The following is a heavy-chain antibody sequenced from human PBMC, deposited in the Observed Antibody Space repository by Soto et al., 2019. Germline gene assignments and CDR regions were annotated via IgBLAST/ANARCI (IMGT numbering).Heavy chain of an antibody. CDR1: GFSRSTSGVG. D-gene: IGHD3-3*02. J-gene: IGHJ4*02. CDR2: IYWNDDN. Sequence: QITLKESGPTLVKPTQTLTLTCTFSGFSRSTSGVGVGWIRQHPGKALEWLALIYWNDDNHYIPSLKSRHTISKHTSKNKVVLTLTTMDPVDTAIYYCAQRSLARDAFDVGGQGTLVTASS. CDR3: AQRSLARDAFDV. V-gene: IGHV2-5*01.